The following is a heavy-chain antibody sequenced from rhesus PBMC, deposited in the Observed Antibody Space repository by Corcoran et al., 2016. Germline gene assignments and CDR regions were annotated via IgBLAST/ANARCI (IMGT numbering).Heavy chain of an antibody. D-gene: IGHD3-3*01. CDR2: IKNKAEGGTA. J-gene: IGHJ4*01. V-gene: IGHV3-16*02. CDR1: GFTFSNYW. Sequence: EVQLVESGGGLVQPGGSLRLSCAASGFTFSNYWMSWVSPAPGKGLDWVGRIKNKAEGGTAAYAESVKGRFTISRDDSKNTLYLQMNSLKTEDTAVYYCARDFPSYNFWSGYYTYYFDYWGQGVLVTVSS. CDR3: ARDFPSYNFWSGYYTYYFDY.